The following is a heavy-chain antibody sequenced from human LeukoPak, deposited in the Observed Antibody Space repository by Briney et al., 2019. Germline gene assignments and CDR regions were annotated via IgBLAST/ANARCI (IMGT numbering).Heavy chain of an antibody. CDR3: ARVQYSSSVDS. J-gene: IGHJ4*02. V-gene: IGHV4-39*07. Sequence: KTSETLSLTCTVSGGSISSSSYYWGWIRQPPGKGLECIGSIYYSGRNYYNPSLKSRVTISVDTSKNQFSLKLSSVTAADTAVYYCARVQYSSSVDSWGQGTLVTVSS. D-gene: IGHD6-6*01. CDR1: GGSISSSSYY. CDR2: IYYSGRN.